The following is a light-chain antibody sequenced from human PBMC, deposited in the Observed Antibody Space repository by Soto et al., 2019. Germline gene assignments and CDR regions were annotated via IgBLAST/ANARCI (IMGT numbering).Light chain of an antibody. J-gene: IGKJ1*01. CDR1: QSISSW. V-gene: IGKV1-5*01. Sequence: DIQITQSPSTPSASVGDRVTITWRASQSISSWLAWYQQKPGKAPKLMIYDAYSLESGVPSRFSGSGSGTEFTLTISSLQPDDFATYYCQQXNSYSPWTCGQGTKVDIK. CDR2: DAY. CDR3: QQXNSYSPWT.